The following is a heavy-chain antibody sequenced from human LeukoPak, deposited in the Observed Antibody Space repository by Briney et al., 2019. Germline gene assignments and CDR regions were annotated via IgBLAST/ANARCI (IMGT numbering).Heavy chain of an antibody. V-gene: IGHV3-9*01. D-gene: IGHD3-3*01. CDR1: GFTFDDYA. CDR2: ISWNSGSI. Sequence: GGSLRLSCAASGFTFDDYAMHWVRQAPGKGLEWVSGISWNSGSIGYADSVKGRFTISRDNAKNSLYLQMNSLRAEDTAVYYCARDLWGTYYDFWSGTDYWGQGTLVTVSS. J-gene: IGHJ4*02. CDR3: ARDLWGTYYDFWSGTDY.